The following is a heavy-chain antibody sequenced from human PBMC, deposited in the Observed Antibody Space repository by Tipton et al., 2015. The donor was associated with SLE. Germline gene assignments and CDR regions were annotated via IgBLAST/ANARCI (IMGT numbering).Heavy chain of an antibody. CDR3: ARVSGIAVAGTYFQH. CDR2: ISGSGGST. J-gene: IGHJ1*01. V-gene: IGHV3-23*01. Sequence: GSLRLSCAASGFTFSSYAMSWVRQAPGKGLEWVSAISGSGGSTYYADSVKGRFTISRDNSKNTLYLQMNSLRAEDTAVYYCARVSGIAVAGTYFQHWGQGTLVTVSS. CDR1: GFTFSSYA. D-gene: IGHD6-19*01.